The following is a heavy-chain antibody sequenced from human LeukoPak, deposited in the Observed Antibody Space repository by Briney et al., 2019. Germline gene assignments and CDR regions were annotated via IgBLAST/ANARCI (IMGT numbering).Heavy chain of an antibody. D-gene: IGHD3-16*01. CDR3: ARGGRYIRRRLDV. CDR1: GGSISSYY. Sequence: SETLTLTCTVSGGSISSYYWSWIRQPPGKGLEWIGYIYYSGGSNYNPSLKNRVTISVDTSKNQFSLTLSSVTAADTAVYHCARGGRYIRRRLDVWGQGTTVTVSS. V-gene: IGHV4-59*01. J-gene: IGHJ6*02. CDR2: IYYSGGS.